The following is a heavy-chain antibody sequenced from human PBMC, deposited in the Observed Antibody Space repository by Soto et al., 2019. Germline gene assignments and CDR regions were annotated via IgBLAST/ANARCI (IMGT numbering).Heavy chain of an antibody. CDR1: RESLNNNNL. Sequence: SETLSLTCDFSRESLNNNNLWIWVRQPPGGGLEWIGELHHGGSTNYNPSLESRATFSVDISKNQFFLKLSSVTAADTAVYYCTKNSASALDYWGQGTLVTVSS. D-gene: IGHD4-4*01. V-gene: IGHV4-4*02. J-gene: IGHJ4*02. CDR3: TKNSASALDY. CDR2: LHHGGST.